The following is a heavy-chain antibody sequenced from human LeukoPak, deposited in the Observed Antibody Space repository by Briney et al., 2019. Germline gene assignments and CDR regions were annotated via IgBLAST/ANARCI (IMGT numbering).Heavy chain of an antibody. CDR1: GFLFSHSW. D-gene: IGHD4-23*01. Sequence: PGGSLRLSCEASGFLFSHSWMSWVRQAPGKGLEWVANINQDGSERNYVDSVKGRLTISRDDAKESLYLQMNGLRAEDTAVYFCVRDRGYSTFDYWGQGTLVTVSS. V-gene: IGHV3-7*03. J-gene: IGHJ4*02. CDR3: VRDRGYSTFDY. CDR2: INQDGSER.